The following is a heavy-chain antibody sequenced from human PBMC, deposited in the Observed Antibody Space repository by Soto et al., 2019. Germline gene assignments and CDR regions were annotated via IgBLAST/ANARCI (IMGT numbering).Heavy chain of an antibody. CDR1: GYIFTNYY. CDR3: ARDLAAAAY. Sequence: ASVKVSCKASGYIFTNYYIHWVRQAPGQGLEWMAIINPLPTSGNTNYAQKFQGRVTVTRDTSTSTVYLELSSLRSDDTAVYYCARDLAAAAYWGQGTLVTVSS. V-gene: IGHV1-46*01. D-gene: IGHD6-13*01. CDR2: INPLPTSGNT. J-gene: IGHJ4*02.